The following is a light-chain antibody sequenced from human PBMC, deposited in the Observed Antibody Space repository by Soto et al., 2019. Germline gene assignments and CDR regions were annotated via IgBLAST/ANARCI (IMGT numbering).Light chain of an antibody. CDR1: SIDVGGYNY. CDR3: NSYAGINHVV. V-gene: IGLV2-8*01. Sequence: QSALTQPPSASGSPGQSVTISCTGTSIDVGGYNYVSWYQHHPDKAPKLIISEVTKRPSGVPDRFSGSKSGNTASLTVSGLQAEDEADYYCNSYAGINHVVFGGGTKVTVL. CDR2: EVT. J-gene: IGLJ3*02.